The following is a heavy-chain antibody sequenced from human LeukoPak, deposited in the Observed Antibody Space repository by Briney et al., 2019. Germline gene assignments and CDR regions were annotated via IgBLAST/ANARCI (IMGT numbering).Heavy chain of an antibody. CDR3: VRWGGWEQPHYYVDA. Sequence: GESLKISCETSGYTFPNSWMGWGRRMPGKGLGWMGIFYPSDSDTRYNPSFQGQVTISVDKSISTAYLQWRSLKASDSAMYYCVRWGGWEQPHYYVDAWGKGTAVTVSS. CDR1: GYTFPNSW. J-gene: IGHJ6*03. V-gene: IGHV5-51*01. CDR2: FYPSDSDT. D-gene: IGHD1-26*01.